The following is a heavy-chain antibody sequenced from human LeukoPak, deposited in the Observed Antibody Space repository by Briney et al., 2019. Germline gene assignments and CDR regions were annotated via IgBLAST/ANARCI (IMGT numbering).Heavy chain of an antibody. CDR2: IIPIFGTA. D-gene: IGHD3-22*01. V-gene: IGHV1-69*13. CDR1: GYTFTSYA. Sequence: GASVKVSCKASGYTFTSYAMHWVRQAPGQRLEWMGGIIPIFGTANYAQKFQGRVTITADESTSTAYMELSSLRSEDTAVYYCARDSLYYDTLDDAFDIWGQGTMVTVSS. J-gene: IGHJ3*02. CDR3: ARDSLYYDTLDDAFDI.